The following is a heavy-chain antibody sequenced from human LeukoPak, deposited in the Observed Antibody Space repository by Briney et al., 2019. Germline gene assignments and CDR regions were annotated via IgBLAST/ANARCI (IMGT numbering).Heavy chain of an antibody. CDR2: INHSGST. J-gene: IGHJ5*02. V-gene: IGHV4-39*07. D-gene: IGHD3-22*01. CDR3: ARGQSGRIRYYYDLSSGNWFDP. CDR1: SGSISTSNYY. Sequence: PSETLSLTCTVSSGSISTSNYYWSWIRQPPGKGLEWIGEINHSGSTNYNPSLKSRVTISVDTSKNQFSLKLSSVTAADTAVYYCARGQSGRIRYYYDLSSGNWFDPWGQGTLVTVSS.